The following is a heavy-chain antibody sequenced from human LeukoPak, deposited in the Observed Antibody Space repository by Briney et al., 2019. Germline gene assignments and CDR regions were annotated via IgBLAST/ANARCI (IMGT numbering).Heavy chain of an antibody. J-gene: IGHJ4*02. V-gene: IGHV1-18*01. Sequence: ASVKVSCKASGYTFTSYGISWVRQAPGQGLEWMGWISAYNGNTNYAQKLQGRVTMTTDTSTSTAYMELRSLRSDDTAVYYCAAQPGYCSGGSCYYFDYWGQGTLVTVSS. CDR3: AAQPGYCSGGSCYYFDY. CDR1: GYTFTSYG. CDR2: ISAYNGNT. D-gene: IGHD2-15*01.